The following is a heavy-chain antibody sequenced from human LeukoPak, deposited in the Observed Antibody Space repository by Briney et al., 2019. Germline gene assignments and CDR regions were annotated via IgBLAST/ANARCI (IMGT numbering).Heavy chain of an antibody. CDR1: GGTFSSYA. V-gene: IGHV1-69*01. CDR2: IIPIFGTA. J-gene: IGHJ3*02. CDR3: ARLGGMVYAIDDAFDI. D-gene: IGHD2-8*01. Sequence: GSSVKVSCKASGGTFSSYAISWVRQAPGQGLEWMGGIIPIFGTANYAQKFQGRVTITADESTSTAYMELSSLRSEDTAVYYCARLGGMVYAIDDAFDIWGQGTMVTVSS.